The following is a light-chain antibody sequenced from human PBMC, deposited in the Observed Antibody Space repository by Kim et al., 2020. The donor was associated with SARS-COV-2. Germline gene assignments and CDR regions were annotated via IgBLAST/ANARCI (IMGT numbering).Light chain of an antibody. V-gene: IGKV3-11*01. J-gene: IGKJ1*01. Sequence: WSTGERAALYCRASQSISSYLAWFQQKPGQAPRRLIYDASNRATGIPARFSGSGSGTDFTLTISRLEPEDFAIYYCQQRTNWPPTFGQGTKVDIK. CDR2: DAS. CDR3: QQRTNWPPT. CDR1: QSISSY.